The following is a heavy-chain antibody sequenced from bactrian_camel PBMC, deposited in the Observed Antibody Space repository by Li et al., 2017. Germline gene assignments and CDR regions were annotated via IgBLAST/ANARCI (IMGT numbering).Heavy chain of an antibody. Sequence: VQLVESGGGSVQAGGSLRLSCSYTRRPNYVTWFRQGPGNGREGVAGIYTGGGDSYYADSVKGRFTISQDKGKNTVYLLMNSLKPDDSGTYYCAYESGTTPDLCRRRGPGGYFGQGTQVTVS. CDR2: IYTGGGDS. D-gene: IGHD2*01. V-gene: IGHV3S40*01. J-gene: IGHJ4*01. CDR1: YTRRPNY.